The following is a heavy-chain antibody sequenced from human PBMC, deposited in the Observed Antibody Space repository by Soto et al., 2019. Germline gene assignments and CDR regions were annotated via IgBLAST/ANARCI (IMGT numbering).Heavy chain of an antibody. CDR3: ARVRYSGYDFDY. CDR1: GGTFSSYA. Sequence: SVKVSCTASGGTFSSYAISWVRQAPGQGLEWKGGIIPIFGTANYAQKFQGRVTITADESTSTAYMELSSLRSEDTAVYYCARVRYSGYDFDYWGQGTLVTVSS. CDR2: IIPIFGTA. J-gene: IGHJ4*02. D-gene: IGHD5-12*01. V-gene: IGHV1-69*13.